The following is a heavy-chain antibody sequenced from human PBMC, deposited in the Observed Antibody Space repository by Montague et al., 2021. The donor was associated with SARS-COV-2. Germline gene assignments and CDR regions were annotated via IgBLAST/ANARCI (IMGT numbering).Heavy chain of an antibody. CDR1: GFTFSSYS. V-gene: IGHV3-48*04. Sequence: SLRLSCAASGFTFSSYSVNWVRQASGKGLEWISYISSSTNIIYYADSVKGRFTISRDNARNSLYLQMNSLRVDDTAVYYCAKDLVLRAARPDALDVWGQGTVVTVSS. CDR3: AKDLVLRAARPDALDV. CDR2: ISSSTNII. J-gene: IGHJ3*01. D-gene: IGHD6-6*01.